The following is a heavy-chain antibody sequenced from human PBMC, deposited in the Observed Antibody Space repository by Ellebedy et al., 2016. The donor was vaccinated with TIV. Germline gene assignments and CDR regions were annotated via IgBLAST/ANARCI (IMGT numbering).Heavy chain of an antibody. Sequence: MPSETLSLTCTVSGGSISRYYWTWIRQPPGKGLEWIGYIYYGGTTNYNPSLKSRVTISADTSKNQFSLKLNSVTAADTAVYFCARQLDYGDQIFDYWGQGTLVTVSS. CDR1: GGSISRYY. V-gene: IGHV4-59*01. CDR3: ARQLDYGDQIFDY. CDR2: IYYGGTT. D-gene: IGHD4-17*01. J-gene: IGHJ4*02.